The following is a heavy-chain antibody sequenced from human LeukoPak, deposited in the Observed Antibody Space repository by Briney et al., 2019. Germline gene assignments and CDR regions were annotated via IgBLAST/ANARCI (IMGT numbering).Heavy chain of an antibody. CDR2: ISSDGSHE. D-gene: IGHD3-16*01. V-gene: IGHV3-30*18. CDR3: AKDDYIAYYYTDY. Sequence: GTSLRLSCAASGFTFSSYGMHWVRQAPGKGLEWVAVISSDGSHENYADSVKGRFTVSRDNSKNTLYLQMDSLRPEDTAVYYCAKDDYIAYYYTDYWGQGTLVTVSS. J-gene: IGHJ4*02. CDR1: GFTFSSYG.